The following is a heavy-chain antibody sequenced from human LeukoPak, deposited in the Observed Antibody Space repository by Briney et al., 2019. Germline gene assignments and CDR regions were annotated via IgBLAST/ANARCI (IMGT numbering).Heavy chain of an antibody. CDR3: ARDSSSHYFDY. CDR1: GFTFSTYG. V-gene: IGHV3-66*01. J-gene: IGHJ4*02. CDR2: IYTGGTT. D-gene: IGHD6-6*01. Sequence: PGGPLRLSCAASGFTFSTYGMHWVRQAPGKGLEWVSIIYTGGTTHYADSLKGRFTISRDDSQNTLDLQMNSLRAEDTAVYYCARDSSSHYFDYWGQGTLVTVSS.